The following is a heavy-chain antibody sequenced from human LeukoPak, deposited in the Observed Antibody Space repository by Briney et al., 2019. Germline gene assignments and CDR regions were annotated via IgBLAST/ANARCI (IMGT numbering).Heavy chain of an antibody. J-gene: IGHJ4*02. CDR3: ERDYGGVMFDS. Sequence: GGSLRLSCAASGFTFSRFEMNWVRQAPGKGLEWVSYISGSGSTKYYAETAKGRFTISRDNGKHSLYLQMNSLRAEDTAVYYCERDYGGVMFDSWGQGTLVTVSS. D-gene: IGHD4-23*01. V-gene: IGHV3-48*03. CDR1: GFTFSRFE. CDR2: ISGSGSTK.